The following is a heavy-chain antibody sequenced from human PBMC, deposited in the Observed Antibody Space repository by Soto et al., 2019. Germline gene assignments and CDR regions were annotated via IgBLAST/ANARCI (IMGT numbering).Heavy chain of an antibody. Sequence: GGSLRLSCAASGFTVSSNYMSWVRQAPGKGLEWVSVIYSGGSTYYADSVKGRFTISRDNSKNTLYLQMSSLRAEDTAVYYCAREGGGSSSSHYYYGMDVWGQGTTVTVSS. V-gene: IGHV3-53*01. CDR3: AREGGGSSSSHYYYGMDV. J-gene: IGHJ6*02. D-gene: IGHD6-6*01. CDR1: GFTVSSNY. CDR2: IYSGGST.